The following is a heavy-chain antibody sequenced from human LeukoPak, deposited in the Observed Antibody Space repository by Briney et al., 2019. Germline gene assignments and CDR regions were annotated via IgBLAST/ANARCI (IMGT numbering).Heavy chain of an antibody. CDR2: ISSSSSYI. Sequence: PGGSLRLSCAASGFTFSSYSMNWVRQAPGKGLEWVSSISSSSSYIYYADSVKGRFTISRDNAKNTLYLQMNSLRAEDTAVYYCARDFWSGYSVAYYYYGMDVWGQGTTVTVSS. CDR3: ARDFWSGYSVAYYYYGMDV. CDR1: GFTFSSYS. V-gene: IGHV3-21*01. J-gene: IGHJ6*02. D-gene: IGHD3-3*01.